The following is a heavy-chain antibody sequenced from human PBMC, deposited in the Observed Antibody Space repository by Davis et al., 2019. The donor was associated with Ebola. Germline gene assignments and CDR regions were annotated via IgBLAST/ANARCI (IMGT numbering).Heavy chain of an antibody. CDR1: GFTFSDYY. D-gene: IGHD3-22*01. J-gene: IGHJ4*02. Sequence: GGSLRLSCAASGFTFSDYYMSWIRQAPGKGLEWVSYISSSGSTIYYADSVKGRFTISRDNAKNSLYLQMNSLRAEDTAVYYCARGARWGYYYDSSGYYGSVGVDYWGQGTLVTVSS. CDR2: ISSSGSTI. CDR3: ARGARWGYYYDSSGYYGSVGVDY. V-gene: IGHV3-11*01.